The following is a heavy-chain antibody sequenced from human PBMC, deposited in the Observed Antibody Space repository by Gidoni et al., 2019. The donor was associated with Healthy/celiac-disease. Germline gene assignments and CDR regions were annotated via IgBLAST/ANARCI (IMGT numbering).Heavy chain of an antibody. CDR3: ARTGYCSSTSCYWATDDAFDI. V-gene: IGHV1-18*01. D-gene: IGHD2-2*03. CDR1: GYTFTSYG. J-gene: IGHJ3*02. Sequence: GAEVKKPGASVKVSCKASGYTFTSYGISWVRQAPGQGLEWMGWISAYNGNTNYAQKLQGRVTMTTDTSTSTAYMELRSLRSDDTAVYYCARTGYCSSTSCYWATDDAFDIWGQGTMVTVSS. CDR2: ISAYNGNT.